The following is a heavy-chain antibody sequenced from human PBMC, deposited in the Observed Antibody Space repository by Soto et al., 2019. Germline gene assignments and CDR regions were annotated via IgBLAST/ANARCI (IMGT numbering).Heavy chain of an antibody. Sequence: ASVKVSCKASGYTFTSYGISWVRQAPGQGLEWMGWISAYNGNTNYAQKLQGRVTMTTDTSTRTAYMELRSLRSDDTAVYYCARDGKIFIYVSGSKTIDHNWFDPWGQGTLVTVSS. J-gene: IGHJ5*02. V-gene: IGHV1-18*01. D-gene: IGHD3-10*01. CDR1: GYTFTSYG. CDR2: ISAYNGNT. CDR3: ARDGKIFIYVSGSKTIDHNWFDP.